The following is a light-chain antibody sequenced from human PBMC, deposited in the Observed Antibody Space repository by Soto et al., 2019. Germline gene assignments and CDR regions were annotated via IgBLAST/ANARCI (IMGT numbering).Light chain of an antibody. Sequence: EIVMTQSPATLSVSPGERATLSRRASQSISSKLAWYQQKPGQAPRLLIYGASTRATGIPARFSGSGSGTDFTLTISSLEPEDFAVYYCQQYNNWPLFGGGTKVDIK. CDR1: QSISSK. J-gene: IGKJ4*01. CDR3: QQYNNWPL. V-gene: IGKV3-15*01. CDR2: GAS.